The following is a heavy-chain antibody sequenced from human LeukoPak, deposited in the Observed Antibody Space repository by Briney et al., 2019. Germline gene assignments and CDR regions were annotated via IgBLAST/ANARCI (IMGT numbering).Heavy chain of an antibody. CDR2: IWYDGSNK. J-gene: IGHJ4*02. CDR1: GFTFSSYG. Sequence: PGGSLRLSCAASGFTFSSYGMHWVRQAPGKGLECVAVIWYDGSNKYYADSVKGRFTISRDNSKNTLYLQMNSLRAEDTAVYYCARDVGVVVVAATLAYWGQGTLVTVSS. D-gene: IGHD2-15*01. CDR3: ARDVGVVVVAATLAY. V-gene: IGHV3-33*01.